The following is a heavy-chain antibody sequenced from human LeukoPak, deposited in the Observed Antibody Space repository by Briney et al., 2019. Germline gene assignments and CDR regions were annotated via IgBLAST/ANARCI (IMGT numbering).Heavy chain of an antibody. J-gene: IGHJ4*02. CDR1: GFTFSSYA. D-gene: IGHD5-18*01. Sequence: GGSLRLSCAASGFTFSSYAMHWVRQAPRKGLEWVAVISYDGSNKYYADSVKGRFTISRDNSKNTLYLQMNSLRAEDTAVYYCARGLSSYGYFDYWGQGTLVTVSS. V-gene: IGHV3-30-3*01. CDR3: ARGLSSYGYFDY. CDR2: ISYDGSNK.